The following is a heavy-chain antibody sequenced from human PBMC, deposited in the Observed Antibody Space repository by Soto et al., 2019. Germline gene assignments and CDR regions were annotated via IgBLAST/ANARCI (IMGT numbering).Heavy chain of an antibody. J-gene: IGHJ6*02. CDR2: IWSDGSMK. D-gene: IGHD4-17*01. CDR1: GFTVNNYA. Sequence: QVQVVESGGGVVQPGRSLRLSCAASGFTVNNYAMHWVRQAPGKGLEWVAVIWSDGSMKYYADSVRGRFTMSRETSTNTLYLEMNSLRVEDTALYYCARDLGGEYVAYYYGMDVWGQGTTVTVS. CDR3: ARDLGGEYVAYYYGMDV. V-gene: IGHV3-33*01.